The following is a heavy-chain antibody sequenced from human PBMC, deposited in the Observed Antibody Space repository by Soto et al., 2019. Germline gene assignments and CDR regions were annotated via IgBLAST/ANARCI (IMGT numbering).Heavy chain of an antibody. CDR2: IYYSGST. CDR3: ARAEVAGTLRYYFDY. D-gene: IGHD6-19*01. V-gene: IGHV4-59*01. J-gene: IGHJ4*02. Sequence: SETLSLTCTVSGGSISSYYWSWIRQPPGKGLEWIGYIYYSGSTNYNPSLKSRVTISVDTSKNQFSLKLSSVTAADTAVYYCARAEVAGTLRYYFDYWGQGTLVTVSS. CDR1: GGSISSYY.